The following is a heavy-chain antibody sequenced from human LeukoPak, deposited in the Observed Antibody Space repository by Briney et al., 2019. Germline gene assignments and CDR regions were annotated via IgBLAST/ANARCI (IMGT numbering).Heavy chain of an antibody. CDR3: ARDQRGGIVGATRGVGAFDI. J-gene: IGHJ3*02. V-gene: IGHV3-21*01. D-gene: IGHD1-26*01. CDR2: ISSSSSYI. Sequence: PGGSLRLSCAASGFTFSSYSMNWVRQAPGKGLEWVSSISSSSSYIYYADSVKGRFTISRDNAKNSLYLQMNSLRAEDTAVYYCARDQRGGIVGATRGVGAFDIWGQGTMVTVSS. CDR1: GFTFSSYS.